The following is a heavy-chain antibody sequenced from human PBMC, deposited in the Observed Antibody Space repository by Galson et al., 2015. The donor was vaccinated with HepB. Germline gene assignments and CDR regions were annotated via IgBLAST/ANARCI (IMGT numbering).Heavy chain of an antibody. CDR1: GDSVSSNSAA. D-gene: IGHD2-21*02. CDR3: ARVAYCGGDCYSDDAFDI. CDR2: TYYRSKWYN. V-gene: IGHV6-1*01. Sequence: CAISGDSVSSNSAAWNWIRQSPSRGLEWLGRTYYRSKWYNDYAVSVKSRITINPDTSKNQFSLQLNSVTPEDTAVYYCARVAYCGGDCYSDDAFDIWGQGTMVTVSS. J-gene: IGHJ3*02.